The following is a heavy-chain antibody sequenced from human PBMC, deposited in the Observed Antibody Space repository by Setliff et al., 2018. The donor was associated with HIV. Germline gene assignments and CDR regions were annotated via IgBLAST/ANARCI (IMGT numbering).Heavy chain of an antibody. V-gene: IGHV4-38-2*02. D-gene: IGHD3-10*01. CDR2: IYHTGST. CDR3: ATPPLAGVRGYPQGWYFEL. Sequence: SETLSLPCTVSGYSISSDYYWGWIRQPPGKGLEWIGSIYHTGSTSYNPSLKSRVTISVDTSKNQFSLKLTSVTAADTAVYYCATPPLAGVRGYPQGWYFELWGRGTLVTVSS. CDR1: GYSISSDYY. J-gene: IGHJ2*01.